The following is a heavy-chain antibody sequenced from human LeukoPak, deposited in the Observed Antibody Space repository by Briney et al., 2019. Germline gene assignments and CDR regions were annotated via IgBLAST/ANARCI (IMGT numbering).Heavy chain of an antibody. Sequence: GASVKVSCKASGYTFTSYDINWVRQATGQGLEWMGWMNPNSGNTGYAQTFQGRVTITRNTSIGTAYMELSSLRSEDTAVYYCARGLGYDFWSDDNWFDPWGQGTLVTVSS. V-gene: IGHV1-8*03. D-gene: IGHD3-3*01. CDR2: MNPNSGNT. CDR1: GYTFTSYD. J-gene: IGHJ5*02. CDR3: ARGLGYDFWSDDNWFDP.